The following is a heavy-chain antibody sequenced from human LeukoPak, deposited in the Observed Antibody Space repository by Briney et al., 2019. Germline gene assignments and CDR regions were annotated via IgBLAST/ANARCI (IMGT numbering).Heavy chain of an antibody. CDR1: GFGFSNFW. Sequence: GGSLRLSCAASGFGFSNFWMHWVRQAPGKGLVWVSRIKTDGTTTVYADSVKGRFTISRDNAEDTVYLQLNSLRVEDTAVYYCARESEAAGTYYLDHWGQGNLVTVSS. J-gene: IGHJ4*02. D-gene: IGHD6-25*01. CDR3: ARESEAAGTYYLDH. V-gene: IGHV3-74*01. CDR2: IKTDGTTT.